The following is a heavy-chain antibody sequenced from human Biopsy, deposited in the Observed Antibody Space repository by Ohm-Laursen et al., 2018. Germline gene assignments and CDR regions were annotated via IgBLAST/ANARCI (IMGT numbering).Heavy chain of an antibody. V-gene: IGHV3-33*01. CDR1: GFNFSAYG. Sequence: SLRLSCAASGFNFSAYGMHWVRQAPDKGLEWVALTWDDGSHQYYADSVKGRFTISRDNSKNSLYLHINTLRVEDTAVYYCVTDRLDDITKVRGIMTDWGQGILVIVSS. J-gene: IGHJ4*02. CDR2: TWDDGSHQ. CDR3: VTDRLDDITKVRGIMTD. D-gene: IGHD3-10*01.